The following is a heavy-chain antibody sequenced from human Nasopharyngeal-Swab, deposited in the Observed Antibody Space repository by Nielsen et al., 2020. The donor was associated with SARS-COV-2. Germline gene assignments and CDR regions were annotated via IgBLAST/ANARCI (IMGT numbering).Heavy chain of an antibody. CDR2: ISGSGGST. CDR3: AKDDGSSGYFPY. CDR1: GFTFSSYA. Sequence: GESLKISCAASGFTFSSYAMSWVRQAPGKGLEWVSAISGSGGSTYYADSVKGRFTISRDNSKNTLYLQMNGLRAEDTAVYYCAKDDGSSGYFPYWGQGTLVTVSS. V-gene: IGHV3-23*01. J-gene: IGHJ4*02. D-gene: IGHD3-22*01.